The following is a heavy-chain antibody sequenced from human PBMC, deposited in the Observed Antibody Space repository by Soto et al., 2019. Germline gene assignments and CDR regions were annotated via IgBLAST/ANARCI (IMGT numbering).Heavy chain of an antibody. J-gene: IGHJ4*02. CDR3: ARAVGVVVVITGYFDY. D-gene: IGHD3-22*01. CDR1: GFSFSTYW. V-gene: IGHV3-74*01. CDR2: IKSDGSST. Sequence: PGGSLRLSCAASGFSFSTYWMHWVRQAPGKGLVYVSRIKSDGSSTSYADSVKGRFTISRDNAKNSLYLQMNSLRAEDTAVYYCARAVGVVVVITGYFDYWGQGTLVTVSS.